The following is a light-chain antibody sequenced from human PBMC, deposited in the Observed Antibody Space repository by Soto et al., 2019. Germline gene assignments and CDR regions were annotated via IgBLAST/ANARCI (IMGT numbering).Light chain of an antibody. CDR1: QSVSSS. J-gene: IGKJ1*01. CDR3: QQYNNWWT. Sequence: EIMMTQSPAPLSVSPGERATLSCRATQSVSSSLAWYQQKPGQAPRILIYGASTRATGIPARFSGSGSGTEFTLTINSLQSEDFAVYYCQQYNNWWTFGQGTKVDIK. CDR2: GAS. V-gene: IGKV3-15*01.